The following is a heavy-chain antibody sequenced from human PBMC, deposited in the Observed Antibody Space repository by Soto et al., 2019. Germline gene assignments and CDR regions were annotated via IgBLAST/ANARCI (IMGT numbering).Heavy chain of an antibody. CDR3: ASGKSIGGSAFDI. Sequence: ASVKVSCKASGYTFTGYYMHWVRQAPGQGLEWMGIINPSGGSTSYAQKFQGRVTMTRDTSTSTVYMELSSLRSEDTAVYYCASGKSIGGSAFDIWGQGTMVTVS. CDR2: INPSGGST. CDR1: GYTFTGYY. D-gene: IGHD3-10*01. J-gene: IGHJ3*02. V-gene: IGHV1-46*01.